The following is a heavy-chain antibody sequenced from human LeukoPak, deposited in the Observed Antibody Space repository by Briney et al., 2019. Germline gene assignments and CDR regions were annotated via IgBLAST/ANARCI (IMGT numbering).Heavy chain of an antibody. Sequence: SETLSLTCTVSGGSISSGDYYWSWIRQPPGKGLEWIGYIYYSGSTNYNPSLKSRVTISVDTSKNHFSLKLSSVIAADTAVYYCARGNEGNFDYWGQGTLVTVSS. CDR3: ARGNEGNFDY. V-gene: IGHV4-61*03. CDR2: IYYSGST. J-gene: IGHJ4*02. CDR1: GGSISSGDYY. D-gene: IGHD1-1*01.